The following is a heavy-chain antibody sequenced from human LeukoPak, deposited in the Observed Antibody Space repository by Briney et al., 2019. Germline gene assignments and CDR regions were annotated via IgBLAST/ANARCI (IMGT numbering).Heavy chain of an antibody. V-gene: IGHV1-2*06. CDR2: INPNSGGT. D-gene: IGHD1-7*01. CDR1: GYTFTGFY. Sequence: ASVKVSCKASGYTFTGFYMHWVRQAPRQGLEWMGRINPNSGGTNYAQKFQGRVTMTRDTSISTAYMELSRLRSDDTAVYYCARVVRELELRGGPNWFDPWGQGTLVTVSS. J-gene: IGHJ5*02. CDR3: ARVVRELELRGGPNWFDP.